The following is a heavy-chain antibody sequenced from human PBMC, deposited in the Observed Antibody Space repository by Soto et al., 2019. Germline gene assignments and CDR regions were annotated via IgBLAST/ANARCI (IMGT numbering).Heavy chain of an antibody. CDR1: GGSFSGYY. Sequence: QVQLQQWGAGLLKPSETLSLTCAVYGGSFSGYYWSWIRQPPGKGLEWIGEINHSGSTNYNPSLKSRVTISVDTSKNRFSLKLSSVTAADTAVYYCARGRVAAAGTIDYWGQGTLVTVSS. J-gene: IGHJ4*02. CDR2: INHSGST. V-gene: IGHV4-34*01. CDR3: ARGRVAAAGTIDY. D-gene: IGHD6-13*01.